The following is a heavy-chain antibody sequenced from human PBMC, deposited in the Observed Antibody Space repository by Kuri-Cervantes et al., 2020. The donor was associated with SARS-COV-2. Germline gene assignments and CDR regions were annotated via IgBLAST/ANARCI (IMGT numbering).Heavy chain of an antibody. V-gene: IGHV4-39*02. CDR2: IYYSGST. J-gene: IGHJ6*02. Sequence: SETLSLTCTVSGGSISSSSYYWGWIRQPPGKGLEWIGSIYYSGSTYYNPSLKSRVTISVDTSKNQFSLKLSSVTAADTAVYYCARDRASNYDYYGMDVWGQGTTVTVSS. D-gene: IGHD1-26*01. CDR3: ARDRASNYDYYGMDV. CDR1: GGSISSSSYY.